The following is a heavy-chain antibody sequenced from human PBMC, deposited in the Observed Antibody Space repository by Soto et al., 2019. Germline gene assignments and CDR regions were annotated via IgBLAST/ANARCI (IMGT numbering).Heavy chain of an antibody. CDR3: AKDTYDHDEYGDYFDY. J-gene: IGHJ4*02. V-gene: IGHV3-23*01. Sequence: GGSLRLSCAASGFTFSSYAMSWVRQAPGKGLEWVSAISGNGGSTYYANSVKGRFKISRDNFKNTQYLQMNSLSAEDTAVYYCAKDTYDHDEYGDYFDYWGQGNLVTVSS. CDR1: GFTFSSYA. D-gene: IGHD4-17*01. CDR2: ISGNGGST.